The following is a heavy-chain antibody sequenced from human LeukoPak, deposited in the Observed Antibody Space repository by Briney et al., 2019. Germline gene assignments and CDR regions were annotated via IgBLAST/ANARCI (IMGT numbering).Heavy chain of an antibody. J-gene: IGHJ4*02. D-gene: IGHD5-24*01. CDR2: ISGSGDTT. Sequence: GGSLRLSCAASGFTFSSHGMNWVRQAPGKGLEWVSGISGSGDTTYYADSVKGRFTISRDNSKNTLYLQMNSLRVEDTAVFYCAKDDAWLQYNYWGQGTLVTVSS. CDR3: AKDDAWLQYNY. CDR1: GFTFSSHG. V-gene: IGHV3-23*01.